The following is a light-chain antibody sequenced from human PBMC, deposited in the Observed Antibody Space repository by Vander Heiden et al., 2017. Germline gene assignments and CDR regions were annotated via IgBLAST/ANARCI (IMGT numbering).Light chain of an antibody. V-gene: IGLV1-44*01. CDR1: SPNIGTYT. J-gene: IGLJ2*01. CDR2: DDK. CDR3: AAWDGAMNGVV. Sequence: QSVVTQPPSASGTPGQRVSISCSGSSPNIGTYTVNWYQQVPGTAPKLLMYDDKQRPSGVPHRFSGSRSGTSASLAISGLQSEDEAVYYCAAWDGAMNGVVFGGGTKLTVL.